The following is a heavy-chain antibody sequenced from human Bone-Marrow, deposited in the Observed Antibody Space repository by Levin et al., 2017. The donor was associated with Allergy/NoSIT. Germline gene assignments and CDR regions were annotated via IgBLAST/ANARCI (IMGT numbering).Heavy chain of an antibody. CDR3: ARHAELYYYGSGSYYMAL. CDR1: GYSFTSHW. Sequence: GESLKISCKASGYSFTSHWITWVRQMPGKGLEWMGRIDPSDSNTKYSPSVEGHATMSVDKSTTTAYLQWTSLKASDTAMYYCARHAELYYYGSGSYYMALWGQGTMVTVSS. V-gene: IGHV5-10-1*01. D-gene: IGHD3-10*01. CDR2: IDPSDSNT. J-gene: IGHJ3*01.